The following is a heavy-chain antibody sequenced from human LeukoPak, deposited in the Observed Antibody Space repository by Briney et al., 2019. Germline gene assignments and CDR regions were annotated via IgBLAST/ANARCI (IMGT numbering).Heavy chain of an antibody. J-gene: IGHJ4*02. D-gene: IGHD2-2*02. CDR3: ARAIRSDY. CDR1: GFTFRNYG. V-gene: IGHV3-30*02. Sequence: PGGSLRLSCAASGFTFRNYGMHWVRQTPDKGLEWVAFIESDATKEHYADSVKGRFTISRDNAKNSLYLQMNSLRAEDTAVYYCARAIRSDYWGQGTLVTVSS. CDR2: IESDATKE.